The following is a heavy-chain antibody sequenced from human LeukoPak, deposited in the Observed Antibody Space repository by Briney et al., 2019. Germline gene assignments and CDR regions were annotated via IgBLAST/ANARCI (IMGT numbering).Heavy chain of an antibody. CDR1: GFIFSNYA. CDR3: AKQPYQYVSGSPSWFDP. D-gene: IGHD3-10*01. Sequence: GGSLRLSCAASGFIFSNYAMTWVRQAPGKGLEWVSGIGGSSGKTFYADSVKGRFTISRDNSKNTPYLQMNTLRAEDTAVYFCAKQPYQYVSGSPSWFDPWGQGTLVTVSS. CDR2: IGGSSGKT. J-gene: IGHJ5*02. V-gene: IGHV3-23*01.